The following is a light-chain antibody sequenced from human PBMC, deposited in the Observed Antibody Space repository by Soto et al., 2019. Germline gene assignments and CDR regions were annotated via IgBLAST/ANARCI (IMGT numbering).Light chain of an antibody. CDR3: QHYDSLPYT. Sequence: DFQMTQSPSSLSASVGDRVTITCQASQDVSNFLNWYQQKPGKAPKLLIYDASNLETGVPSRFSGGGSGTDFTFTISSLQPEDIATYYCQHYDSLPYTFGQGTKLELK. CDR2: DAS. V-gene: IGKV1-33*01. J-gene: IGKJ2*01. CDR1: QDVSNF.